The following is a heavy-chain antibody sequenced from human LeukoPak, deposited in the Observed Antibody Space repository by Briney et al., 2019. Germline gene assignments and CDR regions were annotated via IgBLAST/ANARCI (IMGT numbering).Heavy chain of an antibody. D-gene: IGHD3-10*01. CDR3: ARARTMVRGVIIKPYYGMDV. CDR1: AGSFSGYY. V-gene: IGHV4-34*01. CDR2: INHSGST. J-gene: IGHJ6*04. Sequence: PSETLSLTCAVYAGSFSGYYWSWIRQPPGKGLEWIGEINHSGSTNYNPSLKSRVTISVDTSKNQFSLKLSSVTAADTAVYYCARARTMVRGVIIKPYYGMDVWGKGTTVTVSS.